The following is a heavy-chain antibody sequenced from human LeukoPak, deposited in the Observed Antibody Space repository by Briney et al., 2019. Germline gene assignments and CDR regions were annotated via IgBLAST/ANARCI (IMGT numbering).Heavy chain of an antibody. CDR3: ARDYRFSTSGAFDI. Sequence: GGSLRLSCAASGFTFSSYAVHWVRQAPGKGLEWVAVISYDGSNKYYADSVKGRFTISRDNSKNTLYLQMNSLRAEDTAVYYCARDYRFSTSGAFDIWGQGTMVTVSS. CDR1: GFTFSSYA. CDR2: ISYDGSNK. J-gene: IGHJ3*02. D-gene: IGHD2-2*01. V-gene: IGHV3-30-3*01.